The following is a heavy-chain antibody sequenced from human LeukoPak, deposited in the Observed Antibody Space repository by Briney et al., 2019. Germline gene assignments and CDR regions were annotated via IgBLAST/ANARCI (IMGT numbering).Heavy chain of an antibody. CDR2: ISTTSTYI. CDR3: ARADCFSSTCYLRSSWFDP. Sequence: PGGSLRLSCAASGFSLRSYDMNWVRQAPGKGLEWVSSISTTSTYIYYRYSVKGRFTISRDNARNSLYLQMNGLRAEDTAVYYCARADCFSSTCYLRSSWFDPWGQGTLVTVSS. V-gene: IGHV3-21*01. D-gene: IGHD2-2*01. J-gene: IGHJ5*02. CDR1: GFSLRSYD.